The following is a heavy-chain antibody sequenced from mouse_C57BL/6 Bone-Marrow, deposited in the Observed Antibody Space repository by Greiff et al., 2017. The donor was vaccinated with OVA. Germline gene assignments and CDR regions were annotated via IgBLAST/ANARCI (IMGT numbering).Heavy chain of an antibody. CDR1: GYTFTSYW. D-gene: IGHD1-1*01. J-gene: IGHJ3*01. CDR2: IHPNSGST. Sequence: QVQLQQPGAELVKPGASVKLSCKASGYTFTSYWMHWVKQRPGQGLEWIGMIHPNSGSTNYNEKFKSKATLTVDQSSSTAYMQLSSLTSEDSAVYYCARGRGYYYGSSVFAYWGQGTLVTVSA. CDR3: ARGRGYYYGSSVFAY. V-gene: IGHV1-64*01.